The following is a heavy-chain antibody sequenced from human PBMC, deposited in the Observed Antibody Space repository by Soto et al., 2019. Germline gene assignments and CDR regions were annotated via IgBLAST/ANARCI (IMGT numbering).Heavy chain of an antibody. J-gene: IGHJ3*02. CDR1: GYTFTSYD. V-gene: IGHV1-8*01. CDR2: MNPNSGNT. CDR3: ARVGRVVPAAVSFFPDTNDAFDI. Sequence: ASVKVSCKASGYTFTSYDINWVRQATGQGLEWMGWMNPNSGNTGYAQKFQGRVTMTRNTSISTAYMELSSLRSEDTAVYYCARVGRVVPAAVSFFPDTNDAFDIWGQGTMVTVSS. D-gene: IGHD2-2*01.